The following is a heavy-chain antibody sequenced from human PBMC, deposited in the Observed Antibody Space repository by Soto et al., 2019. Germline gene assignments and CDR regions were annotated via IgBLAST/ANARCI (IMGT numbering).Heavy chain of an antibody. V-gene: IGHV4-39*01. CDR2: IYYSGST. D-gene: IGHD3-16*02. Sequence: PSETLSLTCNVSGASISSYNYWGWIRQPPGKGLEWIGSIYYSGSTYYNPSLKSRVTISVDTSKNQFSLKLSSVTAADTAVYYCASTHSPKRNIVFDPWGQATLVTVSS. CDR3: ASTHSPKRNIVFDP. CDR1: GASISSYNY. J-gene: IGHJ5*02.